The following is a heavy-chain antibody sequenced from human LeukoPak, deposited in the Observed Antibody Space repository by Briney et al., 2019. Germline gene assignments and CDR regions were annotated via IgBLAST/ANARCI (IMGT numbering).Heavy chain of an antibody. J-gene: IGHJ3*02. D-gene: IGHD5-24*01. V-gene: IGHV3-66*02. CDR1: GFTVSSNY. CDR2: IYSGGST. CDR3: ASLDGRDGRGDAFDI. Sequence: GGSLRLSCAASGFTVSSNYMSWVRQAPGKGLEWVSVIYSGGSTYYADSVKGRFTISRDNSKNTLYLQMNSLRAEDTAVYYCASLDGRDGRGDAFDIWGQGTMVTVSS.